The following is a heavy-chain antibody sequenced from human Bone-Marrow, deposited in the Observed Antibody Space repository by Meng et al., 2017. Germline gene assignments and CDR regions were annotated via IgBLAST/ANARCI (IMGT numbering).Heavy chain of an antibody. J-gene: IGHJ4*02. CDR3: ARDARIAAAGTFDY. CDR2: ISSSGSTI. Sequence: GGSLRLSCAVSGFTFSSYEMNWVRQAPGKGLEWVSYISSSGSTIYYADSVKGRFTISRDNAKNSLYLQMNSLRAEDTAVYYCARDARIAAAGTFDYWGQGTLVTVSS. CDR1: GFTFSSYE. V-gene: IGHV3-48*03. D-gene: IGHD6-13*01.